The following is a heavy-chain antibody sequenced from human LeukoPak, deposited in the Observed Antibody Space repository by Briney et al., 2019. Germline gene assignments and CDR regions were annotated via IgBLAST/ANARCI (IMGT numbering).Heavy chain of an antibody. CDR1: GFTVSSNY. CDR2: IYSGGST. V-gene: IGHV3-66*01. Sequence: GGSLRLSCAASGFTVSSNYMSWVRQAPGKGLEWVSLIYSGGSTYYADSVKGRFTISRDNSKNTLYLQMNSLRAEDTAVYYCASRHNGYYYGMDVWGQGTTVTVSS. J-gene: IGHJ6*02. CDR3: ASRHNGYYYGMDV. D-gene: IGHD1-14*01.